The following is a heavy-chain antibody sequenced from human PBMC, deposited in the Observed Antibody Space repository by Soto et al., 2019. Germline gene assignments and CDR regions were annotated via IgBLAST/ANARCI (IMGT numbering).Heavy chain of an antibody. V-gene: IGHV4-30-4*01. CDR3: ARGSRLDPLMVRDDY. CDR2: IYYSGST. D-gene: IGHD3-10*01. CDR1: GGSISSGDYY. J-gene: IGHJ4*02. Sequence: SSETLSLTCTVSGGSISSGDYYWSWIRQPPGKGLEWIGYIYYSGSTYYNPSLKSRVTISVDTSKNQFSLKLSSVTAADTAVYYCARGSRLDPLMVRDDYWGQGTLVTVSS.